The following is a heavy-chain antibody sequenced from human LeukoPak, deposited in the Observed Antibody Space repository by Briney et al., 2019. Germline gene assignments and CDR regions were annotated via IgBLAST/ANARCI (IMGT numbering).Heavy chain of an antibody. CDR2: IYYSGST. J-gene: IGHJ4*02. CDR1: DGSFSSGSYY. V-gene: IGHV4-61*01. CDR3: ARVAAYCSSTSCYADYDFWSGYYAYFDY. Sequence: SETLSLTCTVSDGSFSSGSYYWSWIRQPPGKGLEWIGYIYYSGSTNYNPSLKSRVTISIDTSKNQFSLKLSSVTAADTAVYYCARVAAYCSSTSCYADYDFWSGYYAYFDYWGQGILVTVSS. D-gene: IGHD2-2*01.